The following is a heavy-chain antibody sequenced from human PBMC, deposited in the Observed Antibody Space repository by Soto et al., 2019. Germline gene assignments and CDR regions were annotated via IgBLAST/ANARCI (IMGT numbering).Heavy chain of an antibody. Sequence: EVQLVESGGGLIQPGGSLRLSCAASGFTVSTGYMSWVRQAPGKGLQWVSVIYSDGRTYYTASVKGRFTISRDTSKNTLYLQMNTLRAEDTAMYYCVREGVPGYWCQGTLVTVSS. V-gene: IGHV3-53*01. CDR2: IYSDGRT. CDR1: GFTVSTGY. CDR3: VREGVPGY. J-gene: IGHJ4*02.